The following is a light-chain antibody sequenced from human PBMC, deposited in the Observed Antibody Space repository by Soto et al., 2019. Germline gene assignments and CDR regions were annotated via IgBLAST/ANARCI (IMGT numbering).Light chain of an antibody. V-gene: IGLV4-60*02. CDR1: SGHSNYI. Sequence: QPVLTQSSSASASLGSSVKLTCTLSSGHSNYITAWHQQQPGKAPRYLMKLEGSGSYNKGSGVPDRFSGSSSGADRYLTISNLQFEDEADYYCETWDSNTRVFGTGTKVTVL. J-gene: IGLJ1*01. CDR2: LEGSGSY. CDR3: ETWDSNTRV.